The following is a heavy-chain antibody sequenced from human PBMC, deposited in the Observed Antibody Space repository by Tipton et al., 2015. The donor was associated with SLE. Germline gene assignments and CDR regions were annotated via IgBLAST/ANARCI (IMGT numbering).Heavy chain of an antibody. D-gene: IGHD3-22*01. V-gene: IGHV4-34*01. Sequence: TLSLTCAVYGGSFSGYYWSWIRQPPGKGLEWIGEINHSGSTNYNPSLKSRVTISVDTSKNQFSLKLSSVTAADTAVYYCARDSSGYSIFFDYRGQGTLVTVSS. CDR1: GGSFSGYY. CDR2: INHSGST. J-gene: IGHJ4*02. CDR3: ARDSSGYSIFFDY.